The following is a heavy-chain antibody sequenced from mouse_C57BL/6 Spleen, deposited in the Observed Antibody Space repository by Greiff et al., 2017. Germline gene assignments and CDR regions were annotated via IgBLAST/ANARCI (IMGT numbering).Heavy chain of an antibody. J-gene: IGHJ2*01. CDR3: ARRDTTVVAPFDY. CDR2: IHPNSGST. V-gene: IGHV1-64*01. D-gene: IGHD1-1*01. CDR1: GYTFPSYW. Sequence: QVQLQQPGAELVKPGASVKLSCQASGYTFPSYWMPWVKHRPGQGLEWIGMIHPNSGSTNYNAKFQSKATMTVDKSSSTACMQHSSLTTEDAAVYYCARRDTTVVAPFDYWGQGTTLTVSS.